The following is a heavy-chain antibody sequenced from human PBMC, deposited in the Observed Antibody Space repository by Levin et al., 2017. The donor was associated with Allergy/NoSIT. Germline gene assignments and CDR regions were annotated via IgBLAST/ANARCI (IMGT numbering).Heavy chain of an antibody. D-gene: IGHD6-6*01. Sequence: ESLKISCAASGFTFSSYWMSWVRQAPGKGLEWVANIKQDGSEKYYVDSVKGRFTISRDNAKNSLYLQMNSLRAEDTAVYYCARGQLGNFDYWGQGTLVTVSS. CDR1: GFTFSSYW. CDR3: ARGQLGNFDY. J-gene: IGHJ4*02. V-gene: IGHV3-7*04. CDR2: IKQDGSEK.